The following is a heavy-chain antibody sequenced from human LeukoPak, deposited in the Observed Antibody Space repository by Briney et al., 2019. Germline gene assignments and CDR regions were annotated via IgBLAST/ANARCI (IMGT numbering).Heavy chain of an antibody. CDR3: ARCLNSYYYDNSGYSPEHYYMDV. CDR1: GDSISNYY. V-gene: IGHV4-4*07. D-gene: IGHD3-22*01. Sequence: SETLSLTCTVSGDSISNYYWSWVRQPAGKGLEWIGRIYASGSSNYNPSLKSRITMSVDTSKNQFSLKLSSVTAADTAVYYCARCLNSYYYDNSGYSPEHYYMDVWGKGTTVIVSS. J-gene: IGHJ6*03. CDR2: IYASGSS.